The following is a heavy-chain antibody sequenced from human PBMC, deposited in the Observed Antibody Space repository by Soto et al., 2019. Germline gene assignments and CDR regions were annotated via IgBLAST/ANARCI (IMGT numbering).Heavy chain of an antibody. CDR2: MYWDEDN. J-gene: IGHJ5*02. Sequence: GLDLEWLALMYWDEDNRYSPPLKSRLTITKDTSKNHVVLTMTNMDPVDTATYYCARLVTVTSPAWFDPWGQGTLVTVSS. V-gene: IGHV2-5*02. CDR3: ARLVTVTSPAWFDP. D-gene: IGHD4-17*01.